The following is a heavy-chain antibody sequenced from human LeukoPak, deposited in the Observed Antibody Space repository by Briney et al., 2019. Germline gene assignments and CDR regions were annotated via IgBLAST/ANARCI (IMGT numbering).Heavy chain of an antibody. Sequence: GESLKISCTGSGYSFTSYWIGWVRQMRGKGLEWIGLVYPGDSDTRYSPSFQGQVTISADKSISTAYLQWSSLKASDTAMYYCARQPYSSGWYLFDYWGQGTLVTVSS. CDR1: GYSFTSYW. J-gene: IGHJ4*02. D-gene: IGHD6-19*01. CDR2: VYPGDSDT. CDR3: ARQPYSSGWYLFDY. V-gene: IGHV5-51*01.